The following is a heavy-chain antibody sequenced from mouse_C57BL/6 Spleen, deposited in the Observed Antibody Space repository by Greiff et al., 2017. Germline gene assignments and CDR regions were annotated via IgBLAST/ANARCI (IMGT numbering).Heavy chain of an antibody. J-gene: IGHJ2*01. Sequence: QVQLQQPGAELVMPGASVQLSCKASGYTFTSYWMHWVKQRPGQGLEWIGEIDPSDSYTNYNQKFKGKSTLTVDKSSSTAYMQLSSLTSEDSAVYYCARSGTGYFDYWGQGTTLTVSS. V-gene: IGHV1-69*01. D-gene: IGHD4-1*01. CDR3: ARSGTGYFDY. CDR2: IDPSDSYT. CDR1: GYTFTSYW.